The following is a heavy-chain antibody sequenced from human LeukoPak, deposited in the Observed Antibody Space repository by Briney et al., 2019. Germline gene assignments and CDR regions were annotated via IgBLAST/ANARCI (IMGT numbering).Heavy chain of an antibody. D-gene: IGHD6-13*01. CDR3: ASPYSSSWYSYFQH. V-gene: IGHV1-2*02. Sequence: ASVTVSCKASGYSFTGDYMQWVRRGPGQGLEWMGWINPNSGGINYAQKFQGRVTMTRDTSISTAYMELSRLRSDDTAVYYCASPYSSSWYSYFQHWGQGTLVTVSS. J-gene: IGHJ1*01. CDR1: GYSFTGDY. CDR2: INPNSGGI.